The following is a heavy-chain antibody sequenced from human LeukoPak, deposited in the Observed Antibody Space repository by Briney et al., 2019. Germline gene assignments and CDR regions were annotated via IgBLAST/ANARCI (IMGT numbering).Heavy chain of an antibody. D-gene: IGHD3-22*01. CDR1: GGSISSYY. CDR3: AREEYYDSSGYTTSGFDY. J-gene: IGHJ4*02. Sequence: SETLSLTCTVSGGSISSYYWSWIRQPAGKGLEWIGRIYTSGSTNYNPSLKSRVTMSVDTSKNQFSLKLSSVTAADTAVYYCAREEYYDSSGYTTSGFDYWGQGTLVTVSS. V-gene: IGHV4-4*07. CDR2: IYTSGST.